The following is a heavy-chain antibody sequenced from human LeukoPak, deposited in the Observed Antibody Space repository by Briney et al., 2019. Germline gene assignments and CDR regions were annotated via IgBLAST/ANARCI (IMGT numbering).Heavy chain of an antibody. CDR1: GGTFSSYA. D-gene: IGHD3-22*01. V-gene: IGHV1-69*04. Sequence: ASVKVSCKASGGTFSSYAISWVRQAPGQGLEWMGRIIPILGIANYAQKFQGRVTITADKSTSTAYMELSSLRSEDTAVYYCARDDYDISGYYPVGAFDIWGQGTMVTVSS. CDR2: IIPILGIA. J-gene: IGHJ3*02. CDR3: ARDDYDISGYYPVGAFDI.